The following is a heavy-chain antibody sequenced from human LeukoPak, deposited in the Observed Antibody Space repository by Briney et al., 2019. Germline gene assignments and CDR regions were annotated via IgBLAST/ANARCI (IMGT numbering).Heavy chain of an antibody. J-gene: IGHJ4*02. CDR1: GGSISSSGYY. CDR2: IYYSGST. D-gene: IGHD3-3*01. V-gene: IGHV4-39*01. Sequence: SETLSLTCTVSGGSISSSGYYWGWIRQPPGKGLEWIGSIYYSGSTYYNPSLKSRVTISVDTSKNQFSLKLSSVTAADTAVYYCASYDPSFDYWGQGTLVTVSS. CDR3: ASYDPSFDY.